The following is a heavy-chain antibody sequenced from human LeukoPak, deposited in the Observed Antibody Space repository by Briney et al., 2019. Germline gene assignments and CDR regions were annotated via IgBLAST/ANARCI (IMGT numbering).Heavy chain of an antibody. CDR1: GGSISSYY. Sequence: SETVSLTCTVSGGSISSYYWSWIRQPPGKGLEWIGYIYYSGSTNYNPSLKSRVTISVDTSKNQFSLKLSSVTAADTAVYYCARQDSLRRHFDYWGQGTLVTVSS. J-gene: IGHJ4*02. CDR2: IYYSGST. V-gene: IGHV4-59*08. D-gene: IGHD1-1*01. CDR3: ARQDSLRRHFDY.